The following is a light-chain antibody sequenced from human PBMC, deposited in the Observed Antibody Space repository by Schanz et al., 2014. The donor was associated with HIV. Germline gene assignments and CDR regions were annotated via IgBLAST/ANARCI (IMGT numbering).Light chain of an antibody. CDR1: QSVSVN. V-gene: IGKV3D-15*01. CDR2: HAS. CDR3: QQYNNWPLFT. Sequence: EIVMTQSPATLSVSPGEGATLSCRASQSVSVNLAWYQQKPGQPPRLLIYHASTRATGVPARFSGSGSGTEFTLTINSLQSEDSAVYYCQQYNNWPLFTFGPGTTVDVK. J-gene: IGKJ3*01.